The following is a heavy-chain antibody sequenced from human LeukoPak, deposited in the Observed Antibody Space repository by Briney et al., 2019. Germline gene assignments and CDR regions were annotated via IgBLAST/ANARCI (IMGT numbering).Heavy chain of an antibody. Sequence: GGSLRLSCTASGXTFSSYAMNWVRQAPGRGQEWVSGIGAGGTFTNYADSVKGRFTISRDNSKNTLYLQMSSLRAEDTAVYYCARGRVIYDSSGYSYYFDYWGQGTLVTVSS. V-gene: IGHV3-23*01. CDR2: IGAGGTFT. D-gene: IGHD3-22*01. CDR3: ARGRVIYDSSGYSYYFDY. J-gene: IGHJ4*02. CDR1: GXTFSSYA.